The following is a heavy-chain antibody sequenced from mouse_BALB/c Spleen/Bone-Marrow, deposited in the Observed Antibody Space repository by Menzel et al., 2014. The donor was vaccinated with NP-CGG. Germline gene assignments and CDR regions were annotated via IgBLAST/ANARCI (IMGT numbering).Heavy chain of an antibody. CDR3: VRSGSSSDYFDY. CDR2: ISSGSSTI. CDR1: GFTFSSFG. V-gene: IGHV5-17*02. Sequence: EVKLMESGGGLVQPGGSRKLSCAASGFTFSSFGMHWVRQAPERGLEWVAYISSGSSTIYYGDTVMGRFTISRDNPKNTLFLLMTSLRSEDTATYYCVRSGSSSDYFDYWGQGTTLTVSS. J-gene: IGHJ2*01. D-gene: IGHD1-1*01.